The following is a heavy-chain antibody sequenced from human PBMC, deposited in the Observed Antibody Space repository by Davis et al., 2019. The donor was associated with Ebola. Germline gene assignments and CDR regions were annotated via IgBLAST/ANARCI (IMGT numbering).Heavy chain of an antibody. Sequence: SETLSLTCAVYGGSFSGYYWSWIRQPPAKGLEWIGEINHSGSTNYNPSLKSRVTISVDTSKNQFSLKLRSVTAADTAVYYCARTLGYGSGSYYYYYGMDVWGQGTTVTVSS. CDR1: GGSFSGYY. D-gene: IGHD3-10*01. J-gene: IGHJ6*02. CDR3: ARTLGYGSGSYYYYYGMDV. CDR2: INHSGST. V-gene: IGHV4-34*01.